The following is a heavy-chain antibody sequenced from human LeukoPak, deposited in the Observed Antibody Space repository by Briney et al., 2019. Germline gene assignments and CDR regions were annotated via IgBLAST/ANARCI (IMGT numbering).Heavy chain of an antibody. V-gene: IGHV3-23*01. Sequence: GGSLRLSCAASGSTFSSYAIHWVRQAPGKGLEWVSAVSGSGGTTHCADSAKGRFTISRDNSKNTLYLQLNSLRAEDTAVYYCAKLLRAGRLLTISLDSWGQGTLVTVSS. CDR1: GSTFSSYA. D-gene: IGHD3-10*01. CDR3: AKLLRAGRLLTISLDS. J-gene: IGHJ4*02. CDR2: VSGSGGTT.